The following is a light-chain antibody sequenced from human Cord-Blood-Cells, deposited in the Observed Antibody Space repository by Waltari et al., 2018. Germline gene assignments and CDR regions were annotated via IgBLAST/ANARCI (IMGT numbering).Light chain of an antibody. CDR2: DVS. CDR1: SSAVGGYNS. Sequence: QSALTQPRSVSGSPGQSVPISCPGTSSAVGGYNSVSWYQQHPGKAPNLMIYDVSKRPSGVPDRFSGSKSGNTASLTISGLQAEDEADYYCCSYAGSYNYVFGTGTKVTVL. V-gene: IGLV2-11*01. CDR3: CSYAGSYNYV. J-gene: IGLJ1*01.